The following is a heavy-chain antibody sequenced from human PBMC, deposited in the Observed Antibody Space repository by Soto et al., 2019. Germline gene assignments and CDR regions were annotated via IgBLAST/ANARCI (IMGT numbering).Heavy chain of an antibody. Sequence: ASVKVSCKASGGTFSSYAISWVRQAPGQGLEWMGGIIPIFGTANYAQKFQGRVTITADESTSTAYMELSSLRSEDTAVYYCASLAGIAAAEVRYGMDVWGQGTTVTVSS. CDR1: GGTFSSYA. J-gene: IGHJ6*02. D-gene: IGHD6-13*01. CDR3: ASLAGIAAAEVRYGMDV. CDR2: IIPIFGTA. V-gene: IGHV1-69*13.